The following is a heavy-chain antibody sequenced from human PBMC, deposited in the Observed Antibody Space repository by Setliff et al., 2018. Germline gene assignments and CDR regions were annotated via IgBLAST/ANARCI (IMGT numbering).Heavy chain of an antibody. J-gene: IGHJ4*02. Sequence: GGSLRLSCAASGFTFSSYSMNWVRQAPGKGLEWVSYISSSSSTIYYADSVKGRFTISRDNAKNSLYLQMNSLRAEDTAVYYCAKAHCSSTSCPKYYFDYWGQGTLVTVSS. CDR2: ISSSSSTI. V-gene: IGHV3-48*01. CDR1: GFTFSSYS. CDR3: AKAHCSSTSCPKYYFDY. D-gene: IGHD2-2*01.